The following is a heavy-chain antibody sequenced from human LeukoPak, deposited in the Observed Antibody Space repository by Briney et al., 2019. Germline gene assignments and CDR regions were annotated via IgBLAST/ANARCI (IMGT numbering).Heavy chain of an antibody. Sequence: GGSLRLSCAASGFTVSNNYMSWVRPAPGKGLGWVSVIYSGGSTYYADTVKGRFTISRDSSKNTLYLQMNSLRAEDTAVYYCATSRGRGALDLWGQGTMVTVSS. CDR3: ATSRGRGALDL. CDR1: GFTVSNNY. V-gene: IGHV3-53*01. J-gene: IGHJ3*01. CDR2: IYSGGST.